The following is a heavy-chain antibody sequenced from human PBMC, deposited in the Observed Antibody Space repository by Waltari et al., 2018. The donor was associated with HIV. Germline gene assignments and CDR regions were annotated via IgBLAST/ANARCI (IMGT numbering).Heavy chain of an antibody. D-gene: IGHD5-18*01. J-gene: IGHJ4*02. Sequence: QVQLVQSGAEVKKPGASVKVSCKASGYTFTGYYMHWVRQAPGQGLEWMGRINTNSGGTTDAQKFQGRVTMTRDTSISTAYMELSRLRSDDTAVYYCARADRIQLWLGFDYWGQGTLVTVSS. V-gene: IGHV1-2*06. CDR3: ARADRIQLWLGFDY. CDR1: GYTFTGYY. CDR2: INTNSGGT.